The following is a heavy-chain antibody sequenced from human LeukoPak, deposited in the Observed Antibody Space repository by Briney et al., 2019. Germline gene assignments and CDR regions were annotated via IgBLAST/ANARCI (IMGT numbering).Heavy chain of an antibody. V-gene: IGHV3-21*01. CDR2: ISSSSSYI. D-gene: IGHD2-2*01. Sequence: GGSLRLSCAASGFTFSSYSMNWVRQAPGKGLEWVSSISSSSSYIYYADSVKGRFTISRDNAKNSLYLQMNSLRAEDTAVYYCAREGLEIVVGYYYYGMDVWGQGTTVTVSS. CDR1: GFTFSSYS. J-gene: IGHJ6*02. CDR3: AREGLEIVVGYYYYGMDV.